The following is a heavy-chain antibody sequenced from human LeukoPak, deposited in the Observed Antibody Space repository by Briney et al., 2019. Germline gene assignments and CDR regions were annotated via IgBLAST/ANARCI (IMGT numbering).Heavy chain of an antibody. Sequence: GGSLRLSCAASGFTFSSYAMSWVRQAPGKGLEWVSSISRSGDRTYYADSVKGRFTISRDNSKNTLYLQMNSLRAEDTAIYYCAKYNYYGSGSYYNDFDSWGQGTLVTVSS. CDR1: GFTFSSYA. CDR2: ISRSGDRT. D-gene: IGHD3-10*01. V-gene: IGHV3-23*01. CDR3: AKYNYYGSGSYYNDFDS. J-gene: IGHJ4*02.